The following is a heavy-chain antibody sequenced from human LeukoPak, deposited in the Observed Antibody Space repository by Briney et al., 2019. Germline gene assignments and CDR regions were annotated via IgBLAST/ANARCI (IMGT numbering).Heavy chain of an antibody. V-gene: IGHV4-59*11. D-gene: IGHD2-2*02. Sequence: SETLSLTCSVSGGSISSHYWSWIRQPPGKGLEWIGYIYYSGSTNYNPSLKSRVTISVDTSKNQLSLKLSSVTAADTAMYYCARGRWCSSTSCYKVPQGAGWYMDVWGKGTTVTVSS. CDR2: IYYSGST. CDR1: GGSISSHY. J-gene: IGHJ6*03. CDR3: ARGRWCSSTSCYKVPQGAGWYMDV.